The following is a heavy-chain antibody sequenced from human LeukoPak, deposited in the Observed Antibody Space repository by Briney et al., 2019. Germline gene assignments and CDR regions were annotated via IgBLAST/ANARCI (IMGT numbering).Heavy chain of an antibody. CDR2: ISSSGSTI. Sequence: GGSLRLSCAASGFSFSSFSMNWVRQAPGKGLEWVSYISSSGSTIYYADSVKGRFTISRDNAKNSLYLQMNSLRAEDTAVYYCARVTGRSGWYMSPEKNYYYYMDVWGKGTTVTVSS. J-gene: IGHJ6*03. CDR3: ARVTGRSGWYMSPEKNYYYYMDV. D-gene: IGHD6-19*01. V-gene: IGHV3-48*04. CDR1: GFSFSSFS.